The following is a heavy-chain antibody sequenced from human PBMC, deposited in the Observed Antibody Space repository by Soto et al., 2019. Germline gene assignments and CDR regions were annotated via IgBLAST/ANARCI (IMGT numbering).Heavy chain of an antibody. CDR3: ARRTGGSGWFDY. CDR2: IYYSGST. CDR1: GGSISSYY. J-gene: IGHJ4*02. Sequence: SETLSLTCTVSGGSISSYYWSWIRQPPGKGLEWIGYIYYSGSTNYNPSLKSRVTISVDTSKNQFSLKLSSVTAADTAVYYCARRTGGSGWFDYWGQGTLVTVSS. V-gene: IGHV4-59*08. D-gene: IGHD6-19*01.